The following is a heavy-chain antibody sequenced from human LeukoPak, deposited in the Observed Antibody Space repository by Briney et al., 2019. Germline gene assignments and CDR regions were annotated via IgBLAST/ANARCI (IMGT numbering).Heavy chain of an antibody. CDR3: SRGGDYRFHY. D-gene: IGHD3-10*01. CDR1: GDSISSDIW. J-gene: IGHJ4*02. CDR2: IHHSGGI. V-gene: IGHV4-4*02. Sequence: SGTLSLTCAVSGDSISSDIWWNWVRQPPGKGLEWIGEIHHSGGINYNPSLKSRVTISLDKSKNQFSLELNSVTAADTALYYCSRGGDYRFHYWGQGTLVTVSS.